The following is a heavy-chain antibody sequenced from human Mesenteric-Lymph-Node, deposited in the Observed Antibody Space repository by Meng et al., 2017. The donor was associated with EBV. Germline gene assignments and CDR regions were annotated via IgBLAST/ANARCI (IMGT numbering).Heavy chain of an antibody. D-gene: IGHD2-21*02. CDR3: VRVPCRGDCYYFDY. CDR1: GFIVVDDW. V-gene: IGHV3-74*01. J-gene: IGHJ4*02. Sequence: LLAPGGACVQCGGSLNLSGAVSGFIVVDDWIHCVCQAPGKGLVWGSGINSVGITTNYADSMNGRFTISRDNAKNTLSLQMISLRPEDTATYYCVRVPCRGDCYYFDYWGLGTLVTVPS. CDR2: INSVGITT.